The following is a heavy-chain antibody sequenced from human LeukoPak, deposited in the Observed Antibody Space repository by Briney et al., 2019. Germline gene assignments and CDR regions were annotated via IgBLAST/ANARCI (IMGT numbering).Heavy chain of an antibody. CDR1: GYTFTSYG. J-gene: IGHJ6*02. CDR2: ISAYNGNT. V-gene: IGHV1-18*01. CDR3: ARGGASVGARYYYYGMDV. D-gene: IGHD1-26*01. Sequence: ASVKVSCKASGYTFTSYGISWVRQAPGQGLEWMGWISAYNGNTNYAQKLQGRVTMTTDTSTSTAYMELRSLRSDDTAVYYCARGGASVGARYYYYGMDVWGQETTVTVSS.